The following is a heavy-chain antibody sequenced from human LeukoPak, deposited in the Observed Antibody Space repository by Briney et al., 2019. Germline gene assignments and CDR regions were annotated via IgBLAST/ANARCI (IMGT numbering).Heavy chain of an antibody. CDR3: ARDSSSTFSP. CDR1: GGSVSSGSYY. CDR2: IYYSGST. Sequence: SETLSLTCTVSGGSVSSGSYYWSWIWQPPGTGLEWIGYIYYSGSTNYNPSLKSRVTISVDTSKNQFSLKLSSVTAADTAVYYCARDSSSTFSPWGQGTLVTVSS. J-gene: IGHJ5*02. V-gene: IGHV4-61*01. D-gene: IGHD2-2*01.